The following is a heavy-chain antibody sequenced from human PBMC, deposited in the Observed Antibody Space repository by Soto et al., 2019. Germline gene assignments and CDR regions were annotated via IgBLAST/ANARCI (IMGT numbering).Heavy chain of an antibody. Sequence: PSETLSLTCTVSGCSISSYYWSCIRQPPRKGLEWIGYIYYSGGTNYNPSLKSRVTISVDTSKNQFSLRLSFVTAEALAVYYCAGGYGSCFDIWSQGTLVTVSS. CDR1: GCSISSYY. V-gene: IGHV4-59*08. CDR3: AGGYGSCFDI. D-gene: IGHD3-10*01. J-gene: IGHJ3*02. CDR2: IYYSGGT.